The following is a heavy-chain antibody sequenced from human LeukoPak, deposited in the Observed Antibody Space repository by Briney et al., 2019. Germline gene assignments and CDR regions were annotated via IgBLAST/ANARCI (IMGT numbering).Heavy chain of an antibody. CDR2: IYHSGTT. Sequence: PSETLSLTCTVSGDSISTSVYYWGWVRQPPGKGLEWIGNIYHSGTTYCSPSLRSRVTISVDTSKDQFSLKLTSVTAADTAVYYCARTRKGVPRFDYWGQGTLLTVSS. CDR1: GDSISTSVYY. J-gene: IGHJ4*02. CDR3: ARTRKGVPRFDY. D-gene: IGHD3-16*01. V-gene: IGHV4-39*07.